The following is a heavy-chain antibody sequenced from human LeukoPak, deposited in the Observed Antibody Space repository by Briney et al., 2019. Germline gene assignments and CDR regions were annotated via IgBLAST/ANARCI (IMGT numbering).Heavy chain of an antibody. J-gene: IGHJ4*02. CDR2: ITPIFGTA. Sequence: SVKVSCKASGGTFSSYAISWVRQAPGQGIEWMGGITPIFGTANYAQKFQGRVTIPADESTSTAYMELSSLRSEDTAVYYCARVGTTTGYYFDYWGQGTLVTVSS. D-gene: IGHD1-7*01. V-gene: IGHV1-69*13. CDR1: GGTFSSYA. CDR3: ARVGTTTGYYFDY.